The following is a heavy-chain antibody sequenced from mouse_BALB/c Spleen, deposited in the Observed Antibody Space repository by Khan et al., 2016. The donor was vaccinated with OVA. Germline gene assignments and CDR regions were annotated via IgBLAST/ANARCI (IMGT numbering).Heavy chain of an antibody. CDR2: IWSDGST. V-gene: IGHV2-6-1*01. Sequence: QVQLKESGPGLVAHSQSLSITCTISGFSLTNYGVHWVRQPPGKGLEWLVVIWSDGSTTYNSVLNSRLTIRKDNSKSQVFLKVNSRQTDDTAMYFCARQPYYHYNIMDYWGQGASVNVCS. D-gene: IGHD2-4*01. CDR3: ARQPYYHYNIMDY. CDR1: GFSLTNYG. J-gene: IGHJ4*01.